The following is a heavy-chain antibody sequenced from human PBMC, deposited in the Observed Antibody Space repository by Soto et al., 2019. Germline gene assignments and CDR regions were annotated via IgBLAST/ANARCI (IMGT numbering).Heavy chain of an antibody. V-gene: IGHV3-53*02. D-gene: IGHD2-2*01. CDR2: IYRGGTT. J-gene: IGHJ3*02. CDR3: ARATEGNALDI. CDR1: GFSVSGDY. Sequence: DVQLVETGGGLIQPGGSLRLSCAASGFSVSGDYMNWVRQGPGKGLEWVSVIYRGGTTYYADSVRGRFTISRDDSENTLFLQRNSLSAEDTAVYYCARATEGNALDIWGPGTMVNVSS.